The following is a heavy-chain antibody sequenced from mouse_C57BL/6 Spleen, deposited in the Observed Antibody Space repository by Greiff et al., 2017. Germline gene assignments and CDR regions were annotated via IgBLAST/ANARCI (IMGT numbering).Heavy chain of an antibody. V-gene: IGHV5-9-1*02. Sequence: EVKVEESGEGLVKPGGSLKLSCAASGFTFSSYAMSWVRQTPEKRLEWVAYISSGGDYIYYADTVKGRFTISRDNARNTLYLQMSSLKSEDTAMYYCTRENGRDYAMDYWGQGTSVTVSS. J-gene: IGHJ4*01. CDR1: GFTFSSYA. CDR2: ISSGGDYI. CDR3: TRENGRDYAMDY. D-gene: IGHD1-1*01.